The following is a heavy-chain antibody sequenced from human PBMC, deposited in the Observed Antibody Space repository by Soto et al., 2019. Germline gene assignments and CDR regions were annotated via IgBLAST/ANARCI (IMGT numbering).Heavy chain of an antibody. CDR1: GFTFSRYW. CDR2: IKQDGSEK. D-gene: IGHD3-16*02. V-gene: IGHV3-7*01. Sequence: EVQLVESGGGLVQPGGSLRLSCAASGFTFSRYWMSWVRQAPGNGLEWVANIKQDGSEKYYVDSLKGRFTISRDNAKHSLDLQMNSLRADDTAVYYCARDLWGSYRPVYWFDPWGQGALVTVSS. CDR3: ARDLWGSYRPVYWFDP. J-gene: IGHJ5*02.